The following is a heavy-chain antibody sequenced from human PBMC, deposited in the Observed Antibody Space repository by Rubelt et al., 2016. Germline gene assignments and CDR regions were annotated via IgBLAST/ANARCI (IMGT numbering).Heavy chain of an antibody. CDR3: ASAPTLFPLVSCENSPSDTSSVAVGCLAQDF. D-gene: IGHD6-25*01. J-gene: IGHJ1*01. Sequence: EVELLESGGGLVQPGGSLRLSCRGSGFTFSSYAMSWVRQAPGKGLLEWVSTFSASATSTYYADSVKGRFTISRDDSKNTLYLQMHSVRAEDTAVYYCASAPTLFPLVSCENSPSDTSSVAVGCLAQDF. CDR1: GFTFSSYA. CDR2: FSASATST. V-gene: IGHV3-23*01.